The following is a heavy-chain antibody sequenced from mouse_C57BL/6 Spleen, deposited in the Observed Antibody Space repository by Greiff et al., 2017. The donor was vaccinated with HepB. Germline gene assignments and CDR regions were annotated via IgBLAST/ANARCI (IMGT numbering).Heavy chain of an antibody. CDR1: GYTFTSYW. V-gene: IGHV1-64*01. Sequence: QVQLHQPGAELVKPGASVKLSCKASGYTFTSYWMHWVKQRPGQGLEWIGMIHPNSGSTNYNEKFKSKATLTVDKSSSTAYMQLSSLTSEDSAVYYCARDDSNYDYYAMDYWGQGTSVTVSS. CDR3: ARDDSNYDYYAMDY. D-gene: IGHD2-5*01. CDR2: IHPNSGST. J-gene: IGHJ4*01.